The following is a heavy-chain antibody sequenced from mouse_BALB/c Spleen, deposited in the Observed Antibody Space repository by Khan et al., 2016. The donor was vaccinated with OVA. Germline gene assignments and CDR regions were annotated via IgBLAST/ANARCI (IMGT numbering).Heavy chain of an antibody. Sequence: EVELVESGGDLVKPGGSLNLSCEASGFTFSSYGMSWLRQTPEKRLEWVATISNGGSYTYYPDSVKGRLTISRDNAKNTLYLQMSSLKSEDTAMYYCARHRFTTPTAWFAYWGQGTLVTVSA. D-gene: IGHD1-2*01. CDR1: GFTFSSYG. J-gene: IGHJ3*01. CDR2: ISNGGSYT. V-gene: IGHV5-6*01. CDR3: ARHRFTTPTAWFAY.